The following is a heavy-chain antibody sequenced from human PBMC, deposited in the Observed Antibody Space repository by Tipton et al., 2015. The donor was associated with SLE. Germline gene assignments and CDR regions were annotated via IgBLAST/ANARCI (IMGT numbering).Heavy chain of an antibody. Sequence: TLSLTCAVFGGSFSGNYWIWIRQPPGKGLEWIGEITHSGGTNVNPSLESRVTVSKDTSKNQFSLRLTSLTAADTAVYYCARVVYSFSDAFDIWGQGTLVTVSS. CDR3: ARVVYSFSDAFDI. CDR2: ITHSGGT. V-gene: IGHV4-34*01. CDR1: GGSFSGNY. D-gene: IGHD6-13*01. J-gene: IGHJ3*02.